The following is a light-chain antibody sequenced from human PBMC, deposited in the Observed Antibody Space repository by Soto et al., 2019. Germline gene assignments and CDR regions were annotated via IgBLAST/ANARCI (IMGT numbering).Light chain of an antibody. CDR1: SSDVGGYNF. CDR3: SSYAGGNNLV. Sequence: QSALTQPPSASGSPGQSVTISCTGTSSDVGGYNFVSWYQQHPGKAPKLLIYEVSKRLSGVPDRFSGSKSGNTASLTVSGLQAEDEGDYYCSSYAGGNNLVFGGGTKVTVL. J-gene: IGLJ2*01. V-gene: IGLV2-8*01. CDR2: EVS.